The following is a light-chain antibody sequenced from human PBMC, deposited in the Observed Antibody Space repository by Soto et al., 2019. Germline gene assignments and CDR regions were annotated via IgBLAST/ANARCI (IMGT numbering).Light chain of an antibody. J-gene: IGLJ3*02. CDR1: SSDVGFYNY. V-gene: IGLV2-14*01. CDR3: SSYTSSSTLV. CDR2: EVI. Sequence: QSALTQPASVSGSPGQSITISCTATSSDVGFYNYVSWYQQHPGKAPQLIIYEVINRPSGVSNRFSGSKSGSTASLIISGLQAEDEADYYCSSYTSSSTLVFGGGTQLTVL.